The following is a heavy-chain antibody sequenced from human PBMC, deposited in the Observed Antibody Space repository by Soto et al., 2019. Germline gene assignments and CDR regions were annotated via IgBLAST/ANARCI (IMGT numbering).Heavy chain of an antibody. D-gene: IGHD2-15*01. J-gene: IGHJ4*02. V-gene: IGHV4-59*01. CDR3: ARVGCSGGSCHGGYFDY. Sequence: SEPLSLTCTVSGGSISSYYWSWILQPPGKGLEWIGYIYYSGSTNYNPSLKSRVTISVDTSKNQFSLKLSSVTAADTAVYYCARVGCSGGSCHGGYFDYWGQGTLVTVSS. CDR2: IYYSGST. CDR1: GGSISSYY.